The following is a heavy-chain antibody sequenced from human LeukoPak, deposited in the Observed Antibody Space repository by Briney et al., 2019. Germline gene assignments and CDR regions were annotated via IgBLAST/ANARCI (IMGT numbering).Heavy chain of an antibody. CDR3: ARDRLGDYDHSGYYDK. CDR2: ISARGIST. V-gene: IGHV3-23*01. J-gene: IGHJ4*02. CDR1: GFTFSSSA. Sequence: TGGSLRLSCAASGFTFSSSAMSWVRQAPGKGLEWVSSISARGISTYYADSVKGRFTISRDNAKNSVYLQMNNLGAEDTAVYYCARDRLGDYDHSGYYDKWGQGTLVTVSS. D-gene: IGHD3-22*01.